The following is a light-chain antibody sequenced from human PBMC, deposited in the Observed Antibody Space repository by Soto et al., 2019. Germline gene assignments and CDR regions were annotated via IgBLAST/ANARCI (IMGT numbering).Light chain of an antibody. V-gene: IGLV2-14*03. CDR2: DVT. J-gene: IGLJ1*01. CDR1: SSDVGGYNY. Sequence: QSALTQPASVSGSPGQSITISCTGTSSDVGGYNYVSWYQHHPGKAPKLIIYDVTNRPSGVSNPFSGSKSGNTASLTISGLQPEDKADYYCSSYTTRNPRQTVSGIGTKVTVL. CDR3: SSYTTRNPRQTV.